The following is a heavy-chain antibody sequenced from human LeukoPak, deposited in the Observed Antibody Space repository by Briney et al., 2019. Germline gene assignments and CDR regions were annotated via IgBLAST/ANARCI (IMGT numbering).Heavy chain of an antibody. CDR1: GYTFTSY. V-gene: IGHV1-18*01. CDR2: ISTYNGNT. Sequence: GASVKVSCKASGYTFTSYVSWVRQAPGQGLEWMGWISTYNGNTHYAQKLQGRVTMTTDTSTSTAYMELRSLGSDDTAVYYCARSSLAVAGSVFDYWGQGTLVTVSS. D-gene: IGHD6-19*01. J-gene: IGHJ4*02. CDR3: ARSSLAVAGSVFDY.